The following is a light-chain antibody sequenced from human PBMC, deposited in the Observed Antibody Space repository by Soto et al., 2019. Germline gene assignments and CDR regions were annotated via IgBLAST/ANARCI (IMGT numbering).Light chain of an antibody. J-gene: IGLJ1*01. CDR1: SSDVGGYNY. CDR2: DVS. Sequence: QSALTQPRSVSGSPGQSVTISCTGTSSDVGGYNYVSWYQQHPGKAPKVMIYDVSKRPSGVPDRFSGSKSGNTASLTISGLQAEDEADYYCCSHAGSYTSSLFGTGTNFTVL. CDR3: CSHAGSYTSSL. V-gene: IGLV2-11*01.